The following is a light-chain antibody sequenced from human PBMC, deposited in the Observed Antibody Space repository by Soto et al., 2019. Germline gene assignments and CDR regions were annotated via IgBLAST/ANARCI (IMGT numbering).Light chain of an antibody. J-gene: IGLJ1*01. Sequence: SALTQPRSVSGSPGQSVTISCTGTSSDVGGYNYVSWYQQHPGKAPKLTIYDVSKRPSGVSDRFSGSKSGNTASLTISGLQAEDEADYYCCSYAGSYTYVFGTGTKLTVL. V-gene: IGLV2-11*01. CDR1: SSDVGGYNY. CDR2: DVS. CDR3: CSYAGSYTYV.